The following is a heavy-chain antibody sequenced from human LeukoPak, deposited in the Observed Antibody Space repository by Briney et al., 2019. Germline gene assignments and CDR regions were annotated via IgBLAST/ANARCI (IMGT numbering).Heavy chain of an antibody. CDR1: GFTFSSYS. CDR3: ARGETSWTLPNDY. CDR2: ISSSSSYI. V-gene: IGHV3-21*01. D-gene: IGHD2-2*01. J-gene: IGHJ4*02. Sequence: GGSLRLSCAASGFTFSSYSMNWVRQAPGKGLGWVSSISSSSSYIYYADSVKGRFTISRDNAKNSLYLQMNSLRAEDTAVYYCARGETSWTLPNDYWGQGTLVTVS.